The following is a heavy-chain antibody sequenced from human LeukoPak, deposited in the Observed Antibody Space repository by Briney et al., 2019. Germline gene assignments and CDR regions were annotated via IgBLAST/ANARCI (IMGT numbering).Heavy chain of an antibody. D-gene: IGHD2-15*01. Sequence: GGSLRLSCAASGFTFSSYSINWVRQAPGQGLEWVSYISSSSTVSYPDSVQGRFTISRDNANNSLYLQMNSLRDEDTAVYSCARGGRASSLAYWGQGTLVTVSS. CDR2: ISSSSTV. V-gene: IGHV3-48*02. J-gene: IGHJ4*02. CDR1: GFTFSSYS. CDR3: ARGGRASSLAY.